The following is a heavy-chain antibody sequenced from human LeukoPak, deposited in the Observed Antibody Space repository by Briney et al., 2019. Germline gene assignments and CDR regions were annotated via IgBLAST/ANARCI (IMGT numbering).Heavy chain of an antibody. CDR2: ISSNGDNT. CDR3: VRIVGATYFDY. CDR1: GFTFSSYA. J-gene: IGHJ4*02. Sequence: GGSLRLSCSASGFTFSSYATNWVRQAPGKGLEYVSGISSNGDNTYYADSVKGRFTISRDNSKNTLYFQMSSLRDEDTAVYYCVRIVGATYFDYWGQGTLVTVSS. V-gene: IGHV3-64*05. D-gene: IGHD1-26*01.